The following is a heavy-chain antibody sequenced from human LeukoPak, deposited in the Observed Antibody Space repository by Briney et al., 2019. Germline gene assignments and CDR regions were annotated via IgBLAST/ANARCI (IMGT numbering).Heavy chain of an antibody. V-gene: IGHV4-38-2*01. CDR2: IYHSGST. J-gene: IGHJ3*02. D-gene: IGHD3-3*01. CDR3: ARWDSGEWFHDAFDI. CDR1: GYSISSGYY. Sequence: SETLSLTCGVSGYSISSGYYWGWIRQPPGKGLEWIGSIYHSGSTYCNPSLKSRVTISVDTSKNQFSLKLRSVTAADTALYYCARWDSGEWFHDAFDIWGLGTRVTVSS.